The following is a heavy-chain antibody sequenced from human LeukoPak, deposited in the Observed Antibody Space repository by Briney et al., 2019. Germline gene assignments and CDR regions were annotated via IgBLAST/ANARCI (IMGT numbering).Heavy chain of an antibody. CDR3: AKDIYGSGSYYGNGLDV. CDR2: INYSGST. V-gene: IGHV4-59*11. Sequence: SETLSLTCTVSDGSISNHYWSWIRQPPGKGLEWIGNINYSGSTQYNPSLKSRVVMSVDTSKNQFSLKLSSVTAADTAVYYCAKDIYGSGSYYGNGLDVWGRGTTVTVSS. CDR1: DGSISNHY. D-gene: IGHD3-10*01. J-gene: IGHJ6*02.